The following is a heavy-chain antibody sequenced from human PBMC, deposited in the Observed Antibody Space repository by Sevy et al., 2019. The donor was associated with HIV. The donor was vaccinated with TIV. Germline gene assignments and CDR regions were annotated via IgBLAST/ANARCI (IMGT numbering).Heavy chain of an antibody. J-gene: IGHJ4*02. CDR1: GYSISSGYY. CDR2: IYHSGST. Sequence: SETLSLTCAVSGYSISSGYYWGWIRQPPGKGLEWIGSIYHSGSTYYNPSLKSRVTISVDTSKNQFSLKLSSVTAADTAVYYCAGDIYGDYAAPEGWGQGTLGTVSS. V-gene: IGHV4-38-2*02. D-gene: IGHD4-17*01. CDR3: AGDIYGDYAAPEG.